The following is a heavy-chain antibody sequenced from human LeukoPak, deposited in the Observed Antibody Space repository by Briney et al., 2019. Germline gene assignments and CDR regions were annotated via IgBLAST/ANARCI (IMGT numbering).Heavy chain of an antibody. CDR2: IYSGGST. CDR1: GFTVSSNY. D-gene: IGHD6-19*01. CDR3: ATEIAVAGTGNWFDP. J-gene: IGHJ5*02. Sequence: PGGSLRLSCAASGFTVSSNYMSWVRQAPGKRLEWVSVIYSGGSTYYADSVKGRFTISRDNSKNTLYLQMNSLRAEDTAVYYCATEIAVAGTGNWFDPWGQGTLVTVSS. V-gene: IGHV3-53*01.